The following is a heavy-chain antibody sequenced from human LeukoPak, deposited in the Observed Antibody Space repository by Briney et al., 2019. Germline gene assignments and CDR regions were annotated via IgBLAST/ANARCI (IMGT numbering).Heavy chain of an antibody. Sequence: GGPLRLSCTASGFTFRTYAMSWVRQAPGKGLEWVSSITGNGDTTYYADSVKGRFTISRDNSKNTLFLHMNSLRAEDTAIFYCAKHVAVLPAPRNYYFDYWGQGTLVTVSS. CDR1: GFTFRTYA. V-gene: IGHV3-23*01. CDR3: AKHVAVLPAPRNYYFDY. J-gene: IGHJ4*02. D-gene: IGHD2-2*01. CDR2: ITGNGDTT.